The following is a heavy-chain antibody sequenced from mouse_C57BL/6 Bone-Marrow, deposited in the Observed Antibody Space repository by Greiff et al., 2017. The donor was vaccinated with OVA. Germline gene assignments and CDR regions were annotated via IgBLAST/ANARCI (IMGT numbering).Heavy chain of an antibody. D-gene: IGHD2-5*01. V-gene: IGHV1-26*01. CDR3: ARGEGTYYSNYDWYFDV. Sequence: EVQLQQSGPELVKPGASVKISCKASGYTFTDYYLHWVTQSHGTSLAWIGDINPNNGGTSYNQKFKGKATLTVDKSSSTAYMELRSLTSEDSAVYYCARGEGTYYSNYDWYFDVWGTGTTVTVSS. CDR2: INPNNGGT. CDR1: GYTFTDYY. J-gene: IGHJ1*03.